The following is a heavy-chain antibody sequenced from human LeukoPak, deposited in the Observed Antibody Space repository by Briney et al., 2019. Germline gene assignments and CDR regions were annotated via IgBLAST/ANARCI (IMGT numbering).Heavy chain of an antibody. J-gene: IGHJ5*02. CDR3: ARDATPYSSGWYRGSKINWFDP. Sequence: GGSLRLSCAASGFTFSSYSMNWVRQAPGKGLEWVSYISSSSSTIYYADSVKGRFTISRDNAKNSLYLQMNSLRAEDTAVYYCARDATPYSSGWYRGSKINWFDPWGQGTLVTVSS. D-gene: IGHD6-19*01. CDR2: ISSSSSTI. CDR1: GFTFSSYS. V-gene: IGHV3-48*04.